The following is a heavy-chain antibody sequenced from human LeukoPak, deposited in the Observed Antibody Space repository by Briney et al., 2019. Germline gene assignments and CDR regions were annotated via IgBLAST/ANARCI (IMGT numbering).Heavy chain of an antibody. J-gene: IGHJ5*02. Sequence: PGGSLRLSCAASGFTFSDHYMDWVRQAPGKGLEWVGRTRNKANSYTTEYAASVKGRFAISRDDSKNSLYLQMNSLKTEGTAVYYCASSYDDYYDSSGYYSWGQGTLVTVSS. D-gene: IGHD3-22*01. CDR2: TRNKANSYTT. V-gene: IGHV3-72*01. CDR3: ASSYDDYYDSSGYYS. CDR1: GFTFSDHY.